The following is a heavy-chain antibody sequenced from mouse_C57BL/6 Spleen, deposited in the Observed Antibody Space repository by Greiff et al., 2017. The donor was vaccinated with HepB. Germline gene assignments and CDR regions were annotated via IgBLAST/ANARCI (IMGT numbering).Heavy chain of an antibody. V-gene: IGHV1-82*01. J-gene: IGHJ3*01. CDR2: IYPGDGDT. D-gene: IGHD2-4*01. CDR3: ARNYYDYDVRFAY. Sequence: QLQQSGPELVKPGASVKISCKASGYAFSSSWMNWVKQRPGKGLEWIGRIYPGDGDTNYNGKFKGKATLTADKSSSTAYMQLSSLTSEDSAVYFCARNYYDYDVRFAYWGQGTLVTVSA. CDR1: GYAFSSSW.